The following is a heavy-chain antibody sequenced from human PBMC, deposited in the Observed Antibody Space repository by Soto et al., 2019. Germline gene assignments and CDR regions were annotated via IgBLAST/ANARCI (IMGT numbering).Heavy chain of an antibody. CDR1: GGSISSYY. D-gene: IGHD3-10*01. V-gene: IGHV4-59*01. CDR2: IYYSGST. J-gene: IGHJ6*02. Sequence: SETLSLTCTVSGGSISSYYWSWIRQPPGKGLEWIGYIYYSGSTNYNPSLKSRVTISVDTSKNQFSLKLSSVTAADTAVYYCARDGSGSYHLDVWGQGTTVTVSS. CDR3: ARDGSGSYHLDV.